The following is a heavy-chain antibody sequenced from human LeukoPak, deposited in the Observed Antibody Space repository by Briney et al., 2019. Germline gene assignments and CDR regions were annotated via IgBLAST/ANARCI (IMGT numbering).Heavy chain of an antibody. D-gene: IGHD1-26*01. V-gene: IGHV1-18*01. Sequence: ASVKVSCKASGYTFTSYGISWVRQAPGQGLEWMGWISAYNGNTNYAQKLQGRVTMTTDTSTSTAYMELRSLGSDDTAVYYCARGRQRGSYFLDAFDIWGQGTMVTVSS. CDR3: ARGRQRGSYFLDAFDI. CDR2: ISAYNGNT. CDR1: GYTFTSYG. J-gene: IGHJ3*02.